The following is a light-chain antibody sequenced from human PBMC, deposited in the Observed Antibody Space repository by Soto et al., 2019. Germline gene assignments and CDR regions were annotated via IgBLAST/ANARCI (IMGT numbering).Light chain of an antibody. CDR1: SSNIGNNY. J-gene: IGLJ3*02. V-gene: IGLV1-51*01. Sequence: QSVLTQPPSVSAAPGQKVTISCSGSSSNIGNNYVSWYQQLPGTAPKLLIYYNDRRPSGVPDRFSGSKSATSATLGITGLQTGDEADYYCGTWDSSLSAWVIGGGTKVTVL. CDR3: GTWDSSLSAWV. CDR2: YND.